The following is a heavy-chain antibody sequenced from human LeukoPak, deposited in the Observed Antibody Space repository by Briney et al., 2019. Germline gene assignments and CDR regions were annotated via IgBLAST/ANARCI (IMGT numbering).Heavy chain of an antibody. Sequence: SETLSLTCTVSGGSISSSSYYWGWIRQPPGKGLEWIGSIYYSGSTYYNPSLKSRVTISVDTSKNQFSLKLSSVIAADTAVYYCARHKGYTYGYGDYWGQGTLVTVSS. CDR3: ARHKGYTYGYGDY. D-gene: IGHD5-18*01. V-gene: IGHV4-39*01. J-gene: IGHJ4*02. CDR2: IYYSGST. CDR1: GGSISSSSYY.